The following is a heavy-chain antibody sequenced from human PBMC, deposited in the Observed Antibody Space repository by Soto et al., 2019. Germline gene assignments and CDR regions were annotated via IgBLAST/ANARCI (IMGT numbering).Heavy chain of an antibody. J-gene: IGHJ4*02. D-gene: IGHD1-26*01. CDR3: ARASYFVFDF. CDR1: GFTFSSYA. CDR2: ISGSSSTA. V-gene: IGHV3-23*01. Sequence: EVQLLESGGGLVQPGGSLKLSCAASGFTFSSYAMDWVRQAPGKGLEWVSSISGSSSTAYYADSVKGRFTITRDNSKNTMFLQMNSLRVEDTAVYYCARASYFVFDFWGQGIRVTVSS.